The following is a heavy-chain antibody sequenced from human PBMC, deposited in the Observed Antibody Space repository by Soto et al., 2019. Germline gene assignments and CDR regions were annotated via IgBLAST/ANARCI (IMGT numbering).Heavy chain of an antibody. CDR2: INPNSGGT. CDR1: GYTFTGYY. V-gene: IGHV1-2*04. J-gene: IGHJ3*02. Sequence: ASVKVSCKASGYTFTGYYMHWVRQAPGQGLEWMGWINPNSGGTNYAQKFQGWVTMTRDTSISTAYMELSRLRSDDTAVYYCASPRGIAAPDDAFDIWGQGTMVTGSS. CDR3: ASPRGIAAPDDAFDI. D-gene: IGHD6-13*01.